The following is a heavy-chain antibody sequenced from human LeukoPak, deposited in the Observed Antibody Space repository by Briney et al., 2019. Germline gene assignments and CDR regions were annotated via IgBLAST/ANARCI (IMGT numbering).Heavy chain of an antibody. CDR1: GFTFSSYA. D-gene: IGHD3-22*01. J-gene: IGHJ4*02. CDR3: AKDPTYYYDSSGYYGY. V-gene: IGHV3-23*01. Sequence: GGSLRLSCAAYGFTFSSYAMSWVRQAPGKGLEWVSAISGSGGSTYYADSVKGRFTISRDNSKNTLYLQMNSLRAEDTAVYYCAKDPTYYYDSSGYYGYWGQGTLVTVSS. CDR2: ISGSGGST.